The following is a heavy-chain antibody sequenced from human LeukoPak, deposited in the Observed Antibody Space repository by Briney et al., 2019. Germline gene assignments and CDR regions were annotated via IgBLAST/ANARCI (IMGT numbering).Heavy chain of an antibody. J-gene: IGHJ4*02. V-gene: IGHV4-39*07. CDR2: IYYSGST. CDR1: GGSISSSSYY. D-gene: IGHD4-23*01. CDR3: ARDRYGGNSGEFDY. Sequence: SETLSLTCTVSGGSISSSSYYWGWIRRPPGKGLEWIGSIYYSGSTYYNPSLKSRVTISVDTSKNQFSLKLSSVTAADTAVYYCARDRYGGNSGEFDYWGQGTLVTVSS.